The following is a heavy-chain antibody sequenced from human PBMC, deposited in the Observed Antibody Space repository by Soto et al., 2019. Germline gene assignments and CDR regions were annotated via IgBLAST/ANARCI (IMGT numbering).Heavy chain of an antibody. CDR1: GYTFSSYG. D-gene: IGHD6-13*01. CDR2: IWYDGSNK. V-gene: IGHV3-33*01. Sequence: GGSLRLSCAASGYTFSSYGMHGVRQAPGKGLEWVAVIWYDGSNKYYADSVKGRFTISRDNSKNTLYLQMNSLRAEDTAVYYCARNIAAAGTPYYYYYGMDVWGQGTTVTVSS. CDR3: ARNIAAAGTPYYYYYGMDV. J-gene: IGHJ6*02.